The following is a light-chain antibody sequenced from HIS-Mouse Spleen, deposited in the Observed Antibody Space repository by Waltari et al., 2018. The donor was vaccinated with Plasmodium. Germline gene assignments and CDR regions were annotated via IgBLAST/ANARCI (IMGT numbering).Light chain of an antibody. CDR3: QQYNNGSFT. Sequence: EIVMTHSPATLSVSPGERATFSFRASQSVSRNLAWYQQKPGQAPRLLIYGGSTRATGMPARFSGSGSGTEYTLTFSSLQSEDFAGYYCQQYNNGSFTFGPGTEVDIK. CDR1: QSVSRN. V-gene: IGKV3-15*01. CDR2: GGS. J-gene: IGKJ3*01.